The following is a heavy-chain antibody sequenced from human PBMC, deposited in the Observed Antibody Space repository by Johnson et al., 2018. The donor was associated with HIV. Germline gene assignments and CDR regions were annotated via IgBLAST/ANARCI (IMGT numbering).Heavy chain of an antibody. CDR3: AKGTHYSDSSGYWSNDAFDI. J-gene: IGHJ3*02. CDR2: ISYDGSNK. Sequence: QVQLVESGGGVVQPGRSLRLSCAASGFTFSSYAMHWVRQAPGKGLEWVAVISYDGSNKYYADSVKGRFTISRDNSKNTLHLQMNSLRAEDTAVYYCAKGTHYSDSSGYWSNDAFDIWGQGTVVTVSS. D-gene: IGHD3-22*01. V-gene: IGHV3-30-3*01. CDR1: GFTFSSYA.